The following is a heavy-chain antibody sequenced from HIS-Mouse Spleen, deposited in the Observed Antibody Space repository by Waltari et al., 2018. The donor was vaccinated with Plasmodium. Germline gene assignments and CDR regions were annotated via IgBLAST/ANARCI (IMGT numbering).Heavy chain of an antibody. V-gene: IGHV3-30*03. CDR2: ISYDGSNK. J-gene: IGHJ4*02. Sequence: QVQLVESGGGVVQPGRSLRLSCAASGFTFSSYGMHWVRQAPGKGLEGVAVISYDGSNKCYADSGKGRFTISRENSKNTLYLQMNSLRAEDTAVYYCAREGRLTGIPPFDYWAREPWSPSPQ. D-gene: IGHD3-16*01. CDR3: AREGRLTGIPPFDY. CDR1: GFTFSSYG.